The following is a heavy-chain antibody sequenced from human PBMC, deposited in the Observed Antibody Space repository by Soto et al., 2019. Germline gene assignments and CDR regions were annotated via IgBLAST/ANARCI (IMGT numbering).Heavy chain of an antibody. V-gene: IGHV1-3*01. CDR3: ARVAASFGVVIPLVY. J-gene: IGHJ4*02. CDR1: GYTFTSYA. Sequence: ASVKVSCKASGYTFTSYAMHWVRQAPGQRLEWMGWINAGNGNTKYSQKFQGRVTITRDTSASTAYMELSSLRSEDTAVYYCARVAASFGVVIPLVYWGQGTLVTVSS. D-gene: IGHD3-3*01. CDR2: INAGNGNT.